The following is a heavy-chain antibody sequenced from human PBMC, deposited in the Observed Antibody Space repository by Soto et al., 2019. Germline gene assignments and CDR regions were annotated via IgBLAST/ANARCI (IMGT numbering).Heavy chain of an antibody. CDR2: IYYSGST. J-gene: IGHJ6*02. Sequence: QVQLQESGPGLVKPSQTLSLTCTVSGGSISSGDYYWSWIRQPPGKGLAWIGYIYYSGSTYYNPSLKSRVTISVDTSKNQSSLELSSVTAADTAVDYCARVRIGWGGGATYGMDVWGQGTTVTVSS. CDR3: ARVRIGWGGGATYGMDV. V-gene: IGHV4-30-4*01. D-gene: IGHD2-21*01. CDR1: GGSISSGDYY.